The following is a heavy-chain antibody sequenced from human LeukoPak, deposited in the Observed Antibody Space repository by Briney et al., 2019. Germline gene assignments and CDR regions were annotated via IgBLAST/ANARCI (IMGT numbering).Heavy chain of an antibody. CDR3: AKVWWFGELLLPGGIDY. V-gene: IGHV3-23*01. J-gene: IGHJ4*02. CDR1: GFTFSSYA. CDR2: ISGSGGST. D-gene: IGHD3-10*01. Sequence: GGSLRLSCAASGFTFSSYAMSWVRQAPGKGLEWVSAISGSGGSTYYADSVKGRFNISRDNSKNTLYLQMNSLRAEDTAVYYCAKVWWFGELLLPGGIDYWGQGTLVTVSS.